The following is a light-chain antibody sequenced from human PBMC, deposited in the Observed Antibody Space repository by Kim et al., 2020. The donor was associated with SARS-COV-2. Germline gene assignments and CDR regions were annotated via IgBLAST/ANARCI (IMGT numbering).Light chain of an antibody. CDR3: QQYDRYST. CDR2: DAS. J-gene: IGKJ4*01. V-gene: IGKV1-5*01. CDR1: ESISTW. Sequence: DIQMTQSPSTLSASVGDRVTITCRASESISTWLAWYQQKPGKAPKLLIFDASSLQSGVPSRFSGSGSGTEFTLTISSLQPDDFATYYCQQYDRYSTFGGGTEVDIK.